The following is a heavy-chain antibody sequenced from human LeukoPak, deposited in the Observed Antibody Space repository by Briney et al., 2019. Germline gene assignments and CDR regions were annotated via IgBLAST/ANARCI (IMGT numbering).Heavy chain of an antibody. Sequence: GGSLRLSSAASGFNFRDADMTWVRQAPGKGLEWVSLISFSGDNSYYADSVKGRFTISRDNSKNTLSLQMNSLRVEDTAIYYCAREHQLPTWGLGRMVTVSS. V-gene: IGHV3-23*01. CDR1: GFNFRDAD. CDR3: AREHQLPT. CDR2: ISFSGDNS. J-gene: IGHJ3*01. D-gene: IGHD5-24*01.